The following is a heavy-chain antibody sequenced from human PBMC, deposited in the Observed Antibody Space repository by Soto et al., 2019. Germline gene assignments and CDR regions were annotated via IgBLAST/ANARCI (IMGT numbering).Heavy chain of an antibody. J-gene: IGHJ4*02. V-gene: IGHV3-23*01. CDR2: ISGSGDNT. CDR3: AKDPLTVTPYFDY. Sequence: EVEVLEAVGGLVQPGGSLSLSCAASGFTFSNYAMSWVRQAPGNGLEWVSTISGSGDNTDYVDSVKGRFTISRDNSKNTLYLQMNSLRAEDTAVYYCAKDPLTVTPYFDYLGQGTLVTVSS. CDR1: GFTFSNYA. D-gene: IGHD4-17*01.